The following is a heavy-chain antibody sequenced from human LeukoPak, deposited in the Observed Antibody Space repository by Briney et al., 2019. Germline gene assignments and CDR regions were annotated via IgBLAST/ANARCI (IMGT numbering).Heavy chain of an antibody. V-gene: IGHV1-2*02. CDR3: ARDALYGSGSYYLGSFEFDP. CDR1: GYTFTGYY. Sequence: GASVKVSCKASGYTFTGYYMHWVRQAPGQGLEWMGWINPNSGGTNYAQKFQGRVTMTRDTSISTAYMELSRLRSDDTAVYYCARDALYGSGSYYLGSFEFDPWGQGTLVTVSS. CDR2: INPNSGGT. J-gene: IGHJ5*02. D-gene: IGHD3-10*01.